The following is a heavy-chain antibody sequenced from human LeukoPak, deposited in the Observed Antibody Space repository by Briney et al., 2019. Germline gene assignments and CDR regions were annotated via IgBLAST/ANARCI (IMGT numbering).Heavy chain of an antibody. Sequence: GGSLRLSCAASGFTFSSYSMNWVRQAPGKGLEWVSSISSSSSYIYYADSVKGRFTISRDNSKNTLYLQMNSLRAEDTAVYYCARDWYHAIDYWGQGTLVTVSS. CDR3: ARDWYHAIDY. V-gene: IGHV3-21*01. J-gene: IGHJ4*02. CDR1: GFTFSSYS. D-gene: IGHD2-2*01. CDR2: ISSSSSYI.